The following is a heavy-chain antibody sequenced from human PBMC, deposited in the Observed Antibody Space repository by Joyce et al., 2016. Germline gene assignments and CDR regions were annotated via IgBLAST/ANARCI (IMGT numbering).Heavy chain of an antibody. J-gene: IGHJ4*02. CDR2: LSSSSSYI. CDR3: ARSSYTNGIFDY. CDR1: GFTFSSYS. V-gene: IGHV3-21*01. D-gene: IGHD2-8*01. Sequence: EVQLVESGGGLDKPGGSLRLSCAASGFTFSSYSMSCVRKAPGKGLGWVSSLSSSSSYIKYTDSVKGRFTISRDNAKNSLYLQMNSLRVENTAVYYCARSSYTNGIFDYWGQGTLVTVSS.